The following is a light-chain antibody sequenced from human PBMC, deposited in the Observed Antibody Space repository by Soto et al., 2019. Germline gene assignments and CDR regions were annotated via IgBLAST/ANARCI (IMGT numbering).Light chain of an antibody. CDR3: NSYTSSIPYV. V-gene: IGLV2-14*01. Sequence: QSALTQPASVSGAPGQSSTISCNGTSSDVGGYNYVSWYQQHPGKAPKLMIYDVSNRPSGVSNRFSGSKSGNTASLTISGLQAEDEADYYCNSYTSSIPYVFGTGTKVTVL. J-gene: IGLJ1*01. CDR2: DVS. CDR1: SSDVGGYNY.